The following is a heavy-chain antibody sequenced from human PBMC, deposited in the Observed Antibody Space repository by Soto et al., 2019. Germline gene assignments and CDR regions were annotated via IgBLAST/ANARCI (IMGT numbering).Heavy chain of an antibody. V-gene: IGHV4-59*01. Sequence: SETLSLTCTVSGGSISSYYWSWIRQPPGKGLEWIGYIYYSGSTNYNPSLKSRVTISVDTSKNQFSLKLSSVTAAGTAVYYCARRYGGNFDYWGQGTLVTVSS. D-gene: IGHD1-26*01. CDR1: GGSISSYY. J-gene: IGHJ4*02. CDR2: IYYSGST. CDR3: ARRYGGNFDY.